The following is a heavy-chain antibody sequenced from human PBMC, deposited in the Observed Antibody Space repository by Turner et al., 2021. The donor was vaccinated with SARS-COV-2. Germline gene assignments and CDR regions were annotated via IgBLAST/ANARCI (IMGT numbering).Heavy chain of an antibody. D-gene: IGHD2-2*02. CDR2: IGTGGDP. J-gene: IGHJ3*02. V-gene: IGHV3-13*05. CDR1: GFTFSSYD. CDR3: ARGRGYCSSTSCYTNDAFDI. Sequence: EVQLVESGGGLVQPGGSRRLSCAAAGFTFSSYDMHWVRQGTGKGLEWVSGIGTGGDPYYPGSVKGRFTISRENAKNSLYLQMNSLRAGDTAVYYCARGRGYCSSTSCYTNDAFDIWGQGPMVTISP.